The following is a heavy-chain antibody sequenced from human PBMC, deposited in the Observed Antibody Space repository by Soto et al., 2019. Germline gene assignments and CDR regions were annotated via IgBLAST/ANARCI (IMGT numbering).Heavy chain of an antibody. V-gene: IGHV1-18*01. J-gene: IGHJ3*02. CDR1: CYTFTSYG. D-gene: IGHD6-6*01. CDR2: ISAYNGNT. Sequence: SVKVSYKGSCYTFTSYGISWVRQAPVQGLEWMGWISAYNGNTNYAQKLQGRVTMTTDTSTSTAYMELRSLRSDDTAVYSCERGMWQLVRTVAFDIWGQGTTVTV. CDR3: ERGMWQLVRTVAFDI.